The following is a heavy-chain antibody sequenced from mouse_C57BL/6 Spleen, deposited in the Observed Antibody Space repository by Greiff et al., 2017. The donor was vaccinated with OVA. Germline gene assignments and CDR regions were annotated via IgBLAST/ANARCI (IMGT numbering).Heavy chain of an antibody. D-gene: IGHD2-5*01. CDR1: GYTFTSYW. Sequence: QVQLQQPGAELVEPGASVKLSCKASGYTFTSYWMHWVKQRPGQGLEWIGMIHPNSGSTNYNEKFKSKATLTVDKSSSTAYMQLSSLTSEDSAVYYCARSEYSNYRYAMDYWGQGTSVTVSS. V-gene: IGHV1-64*01. J-gene: IGHJ4*01. CDR3: ARSEYSNYRYAMDY. CDR2: IHPNSGST.